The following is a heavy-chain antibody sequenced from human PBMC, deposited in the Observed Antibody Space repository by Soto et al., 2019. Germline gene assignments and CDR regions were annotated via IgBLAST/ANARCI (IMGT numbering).Heavy chain of an antibody. Sequence: GGSLRLSCTASGFTFGDYAMSWFRQAPGKGLEWVGFIRSKAYGGTTEYAASVKGRFTISRDDSKSIAYLQMNSLKTEDTAVYYCTRYHRGIAARGLAFDIWGQGTMVTVSS. J-gene: IGHJ3*02. D-gene: IGHD6-6*01. V-gene: IGHV3-49*03. CDR1: GFTFGDYA. CDR3: TRYHRGIAARGLAFDI. CDR2: IRSKAYGGTT.